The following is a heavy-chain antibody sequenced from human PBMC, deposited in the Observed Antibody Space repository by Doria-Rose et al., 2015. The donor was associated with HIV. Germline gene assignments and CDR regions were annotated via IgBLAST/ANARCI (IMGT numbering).Heavy chain of an antibody. CDR3: ARIKSSRWYHKYYFDF. CDR2: IFSDDER. J-gene: IGHJ4*02. V-gene: IGHV2-26*01. Sequence: QVTLEEPGPVLVKPTETLTLTCTVSGVSLSSPGMGVSWIRQPPGKALEWLANIFSDDERSYKTSLKSRLTISRGTSKSQVVLTVTDMDPVDTATYYCARIKSSRWYHKYYFDFWGQGTLVIVSA. CDR1: GVSLSSPGMG. D-gene: IGHD6-13*01.